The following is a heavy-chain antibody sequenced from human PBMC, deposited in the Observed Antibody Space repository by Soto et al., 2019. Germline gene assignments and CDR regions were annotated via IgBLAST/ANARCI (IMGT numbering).Heavy chain of an antibody. Sequence: PSETLSLTCTVSGGSISSYYWSWIRQPPGKGLEWIGYIYYSGSTNYNPSLKSRVTISVDTSKNQFSLKLSSVTAADTAVYYCARASITMVRGVIIYEDYYYYGMDVWGQGTTVTVSS. D-gene: IGHD3-10*01. J-gene: IGHJ6*02. V-gene: IGHV4-59*01. CDR2: IYYSGST. CDR1: GGSISSYY. CDR3: ARASITMVRGVIIYEDYYYYGMDV.